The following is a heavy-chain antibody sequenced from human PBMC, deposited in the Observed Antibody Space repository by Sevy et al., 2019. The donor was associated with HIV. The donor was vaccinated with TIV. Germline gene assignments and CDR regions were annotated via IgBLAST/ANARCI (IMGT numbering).Heavy chain of an antibody. J-gene: IGHJ5*01. Sequence: GGSLRLSCVASGFTFSNYDMNWVRQAPGKGLEWVSKIRSSGGDIYYADSVKGRFTISRDNAKDSLNLQMNSLRAGDTAVYYCVRNGGAYDSGFDSWGQGTLVTVSS. CDR3: VRNGGAYDSGFDS. CDR2: IRSSGGDI. V-gene: IGHV3-48*03. CDR1: GFTFSNYD. D-gene: IGHD3-22*01.